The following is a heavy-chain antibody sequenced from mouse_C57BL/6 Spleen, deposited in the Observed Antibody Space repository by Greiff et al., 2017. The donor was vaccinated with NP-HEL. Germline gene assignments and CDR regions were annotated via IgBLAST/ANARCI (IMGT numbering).Heavy chain of an antibody. V-gene: IGHV1-59*01. J-gene: IGHJ3*01. CDR1: GYTFTSYW. CDR2: IDPSDSYT. Sequence: QVQLQQPGAELVRPGTSVKLSCKASGYTFTSYWMHWVKQRPGQGLEWIGVIDPSDSYTNYNQKFKGKATLTVDTSSSTAYMQLSSLTSEDSAVYYCYLLWTRFAYWGQGTLVTVFA. CDR3: YLLWTRFAY. D-gene: IGHD2-1*01.